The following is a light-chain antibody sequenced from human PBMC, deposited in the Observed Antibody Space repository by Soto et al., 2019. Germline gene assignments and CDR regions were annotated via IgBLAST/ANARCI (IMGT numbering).Light chain of an antibody. V-gene: IGKV1-33*01. CDR1: QDISNY. J-gene: IGKJ4*01. Sequence: DIQMSQSPSSLFSSVGDRVTITCQASQDISNYLNWYQHKPGKPPKLLIYAAPNLETGVPSRFSRSNSGTAFTFTITSLQPEDIATYYCQQYDNLPFSFGGGTKVEIK. CDR2: AAP. CDR3: QQYDNLPFS.